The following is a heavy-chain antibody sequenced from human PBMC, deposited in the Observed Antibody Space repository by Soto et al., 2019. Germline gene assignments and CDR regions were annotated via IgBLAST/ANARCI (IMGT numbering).Heavy chain of an antibody. CDR1: GGTFSSYT. J-gene: IGHJ3*02. V-gene: IGHV1-69*02. Sequence: SVKVSCKASGGTFSSYTISWVRQAPGQGLEWMGRIIPILGIANYAQKFQGRVTITADKSTSTAYMELSSLRSEDTAVYYCASRALGDAFYIWGQGTMVTVSS. CDR3: ASRALGDAFYI. CDR2: IIPILGIA. D-gene: IGHD3-3*01.